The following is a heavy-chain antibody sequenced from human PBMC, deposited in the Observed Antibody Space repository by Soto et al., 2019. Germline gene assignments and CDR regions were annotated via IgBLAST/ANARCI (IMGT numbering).Heavy chain of an antibody. J-gene: IGHJ6*02. Sequence: QVQVQESGPGLVRPSQTLSLTCTVSGASISSGDYYWTWIRQHPGKGLEWLGSIYKTGSTYHPSLRSRLPISVDTSKNQFSLKRNSVTAADTAVYYCASRRGGRRLVLYPYDYGMDVWGRGTTVTVSS. V-gene: IGHV4-31*03. CDR3: ASRRGGRRLVLYPYDYGMDV. D-gene: IGHD2-2*02. CDR1: GASISSGDYY. CDR2: IYKTGST.